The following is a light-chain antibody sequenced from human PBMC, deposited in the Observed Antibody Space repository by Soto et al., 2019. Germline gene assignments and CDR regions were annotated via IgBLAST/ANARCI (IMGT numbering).Light chain of an antibody. CDR3: TSSTTSRTWV. J-gene: IGLJ3*02. CDR2: EVS. CDR1: SSDVGIYDF. Sequence: QSALTQPASVSGSPGQSITISCTGTSSDVGIYDFVSWYQQHPGKAPKLIIYEVSYRPSGVSNRFSGSKSGNTASLTISGLQAEDEADYYCTSSTTSRTWVFGGGTKVTVL. V-gene: IGLV2-14*01.